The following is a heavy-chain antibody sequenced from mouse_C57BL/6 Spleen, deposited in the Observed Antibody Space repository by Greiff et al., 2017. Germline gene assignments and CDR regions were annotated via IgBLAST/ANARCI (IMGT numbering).Heavy chain of an antibody. CDR1: GYTFTSYW. J-gene: IGHJ3*01. CDR3: ARGDYGSYSFAY. D-gene: IGHD1-1*01. V-gene: IGHV1-59*01. Sequence: QVQLQQPGAELVRPGTSVKLSCKASGYTFTSYWMHWVKQRPGQGLEWIGVIDPSDSYTNYNQKFKGKATLTVDTSSSTAYMQLSSLTSEDSAVYYCARGDYGSYSFAYWGQGTLVTVSA. CDR2: IDPSDSYT.